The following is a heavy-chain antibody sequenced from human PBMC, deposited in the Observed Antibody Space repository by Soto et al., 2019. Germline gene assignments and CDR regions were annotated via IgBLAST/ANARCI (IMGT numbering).Heavy chain of an antibody. V-gene: IGHV3-15*07. D-gene: IGHD3-16*01. CDR1: GFTFSNAW. Sequence: EEQLVESGGGLVKPGGSLRLSCAASGFTFSNAWMNWVRQAPGKGLEWVGRIKSKTDGGTTEYPAPAKGRFTISREDSKTTLYLQMNSLKIEDTAVYFGSTDRRLGGGTTGSQYCDSMALWGQATTVTASS. CDR3: STDRRLGGGTTGSQYCDSMAL. J-gene: IGHJ6*02. CDR2: IKSKTDGGTT.